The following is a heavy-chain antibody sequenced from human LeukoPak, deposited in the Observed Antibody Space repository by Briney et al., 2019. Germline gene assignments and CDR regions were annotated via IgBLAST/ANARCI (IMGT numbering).Heavy chain of an antibody. D-gene: IGHD5-12*01. V-gene: IGHV4-30-4*01. CDR2: IYYSGST. CDR1: GDSISSGDYY. Sequence: SQTLSLTCTVSGDSISSGDYYWRWIRQPPGKGLEWIGYIYYSGSTYYNPSLKSRVTISVDTSKNQFSLKLSSVTAADTAVYYCARVVDIVATIGGFDYWGQGTLVTVSS. CDR3: ARVVDIVATIGGFDY. J-gene: IGHJ4*02.